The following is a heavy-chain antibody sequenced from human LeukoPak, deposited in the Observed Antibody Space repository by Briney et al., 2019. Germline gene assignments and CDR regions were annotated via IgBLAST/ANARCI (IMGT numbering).Heavy chain of an antibody. CDR1: GFSFPSAW. CDR3: TTDFSHFDFSSGYYSY. CDR2: IQSNLDGGTT. V-gene: IGHV3-15*01. J-gene: IGHJ4*02. Sequence: GGSLRLSCAASGFSFPSAWMVWVRQAPGKGLEWVGRIQSNLDGGTTDFAAPVKGRFTISRDDLARTVYLEMNNLKADDTGVYYCTTDFSHFDFSSGYYSYWGQGSLVTVSS. D-gene: IGHD3-3*01.